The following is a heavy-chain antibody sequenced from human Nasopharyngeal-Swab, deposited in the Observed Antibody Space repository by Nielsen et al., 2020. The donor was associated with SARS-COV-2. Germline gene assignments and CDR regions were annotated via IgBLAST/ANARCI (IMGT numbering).Heavy chain of an antibody. D-gene: IGHD1-26*01. J-gene: IGHJ4*02. CDR3: ARDGDYSGWALTDY. CDR2: ISSSSSYI. Sequence: GESLKISCAASGFTFSSYSMNWVRQAPGKGLEWVSSISSSSSYIYYADSVKGRFTISRDNAKNSLYLQMNSLRAEDTAVYYCARDGDYSGWALTDYWGQGTLVTVSS. CDR1: GFTFSSYS. V-gene: IGHV3-21*01.